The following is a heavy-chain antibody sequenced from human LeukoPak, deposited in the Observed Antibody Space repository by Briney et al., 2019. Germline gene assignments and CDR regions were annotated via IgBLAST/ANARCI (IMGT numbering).Heavy chain of an antibody. CDR1: GGSISSSSYY. D-gene: IGHD3-3*01. Sequence: KTSETLSLTCTVSGGSISSSSYYWGWIRQPPGWGLGWIGSIYYSGSTYYNPSLKSRVTISVDTSKNQFSPKLSSVTAADTAVYYCARLTAIRFLEWLPHRYFDYWGQGTLVTVSS. J-gene: IGHJ4*02. CDR3: ARLTAIRFLEWLPHRYFDY. CDR2: IYYSGST. V-gene: IGHV4-39*01.